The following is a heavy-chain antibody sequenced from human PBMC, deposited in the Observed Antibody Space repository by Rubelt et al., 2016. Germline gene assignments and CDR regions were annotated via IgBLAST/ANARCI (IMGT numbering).Heavy chain of an antibody. Sequence: QLQLQESGPGLVKPSETLSLTCTVSGGSISSSSYYWGWIRQPPGKGLEWIGYIYSSGGTTYNPSPNRRVTIAVATSKNQGDRRLTSVTAADTAGYYCARGPTWSGYPDYWGEGTLVTISS. J-gene: IGHJ4*02. D-gene: IGHD3-3*01. V-gene: IGHV4-61*05. CDR2: IYSSGGT. CDR1: GGSISSSSYY. CDR3: ARGPTWSGYPDY.